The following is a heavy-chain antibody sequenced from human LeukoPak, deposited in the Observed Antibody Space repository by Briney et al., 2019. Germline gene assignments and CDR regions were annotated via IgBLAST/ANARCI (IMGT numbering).Heavy chain of an antibody. Sequence: GGSLRLSCAASGFTFSAYAMHWVRQAPGKGLEWVAVISNDATKKYYADSVKGRSTISRDNSENTLYLQMNSLRAEDTAVYYCAKDMNTVTTTFDYWGQGTLVTVSS. CDR1: GFTFSAYA. J-gene: IGHJ4*02. V-gene: IGHV3-30*18. CDR2: ISNDATKK. D-gene: IGHD4-17*01. CDR3: AKDMNTVTTTFDY.